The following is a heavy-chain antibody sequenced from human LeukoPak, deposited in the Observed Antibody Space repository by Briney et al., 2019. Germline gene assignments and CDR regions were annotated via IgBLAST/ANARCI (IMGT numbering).Heavy chain of an antibody. J-gene: IGHJ3*02. CDR2: ISYDGSNK. D-gene: IGHD2-21*02. CDR3: AKPRGGDSWAFDI. V-gene: IGHV3-30*18. Sequence: PGGSLRLSCAASGFSFRTYGMHWVRQAPGKGLEWVAGISYDGSNKYYEDSVKGRFTISRDNSKTTLDLQMNSLRAEDTAVYYCAKPRGGDSWAFDIWGQGTMVTVFS. CDR1: GFSFRTYG.